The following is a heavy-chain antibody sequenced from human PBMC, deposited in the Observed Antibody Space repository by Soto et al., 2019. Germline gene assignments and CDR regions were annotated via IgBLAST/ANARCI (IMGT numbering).Heavy chain of an antibody. Sequence: SETLSLTCTVSGYSVNSDYYWGWIRQPPGKGLEWIGSIYPTGSTYYNPSLKSRVAISIDASKNQFSLRLTSVTAADTAMYYCAKKGYSVSGKINLFDSWGQGTLVTVSS. CDR2: IYPTGST. CDR3: AKKGYSVSGKINLFDS. CDR1: GYSVNSDYY. V-gene: IGHV4-38-2*02. D-gene: IGHD3-10*01. J-gene: IGHJ4*02.